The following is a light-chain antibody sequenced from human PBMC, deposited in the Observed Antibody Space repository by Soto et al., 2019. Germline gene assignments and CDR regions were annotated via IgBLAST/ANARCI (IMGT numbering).Light chain of an antibody. V-gene: IGKV1-27*01. CDR2: ATS. J-gene: IGKJ4*01. Sequence: DVQMTQSPSSLSAFVGDRVTITCRASQGIAPYLAWFQQKPGKVPKLLIYATSTLPSGVPSRFSGSGSGTDFTLTIRRLQPEDIGTYYCQNYNSAPLTFGGGTKVEIK. CDR1: QGIAPY. CDR3: QNYNSAPLT.